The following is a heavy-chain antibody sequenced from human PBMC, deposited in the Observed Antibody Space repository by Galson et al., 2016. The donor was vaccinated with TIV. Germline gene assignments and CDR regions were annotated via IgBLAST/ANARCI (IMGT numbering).Heavy chain of an antibody. CDR2: IKQDGTEK. Sequence: CAASGFTFNSYWMSWLRQAPGKGLEWVANIKQDGTEKYYVDSVKGRFTVSRDNAKNSLYLQMNSLSAEDTAVYYCAKENRGLAGSYWGQGTLVTVSS. CDR1: GFTFNSYW. V-gene: IGHV3-7*01. J-gene: IGHJ4*02. D-gene: IGHD6-19*01. CDR3: AKENRGLAGSY.